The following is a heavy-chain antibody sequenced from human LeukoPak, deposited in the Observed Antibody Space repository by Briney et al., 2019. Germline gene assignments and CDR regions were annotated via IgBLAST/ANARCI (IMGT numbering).Heavy chain of an antibody. CDR3: ATGAAGYYYYGMDV. CDR1: GYTLTELS. V-gene: IGHV1-24*01. CDR2: FDPEDGET. D-gene: IGHD6-13*01. Sequence: ASVKVSCKVSGYTLTELSMHWVRQAPGKGLEWMGGFDPEDGETIYAQKFQGRVTMTEDTSTDTAYMELSSLRPEDTAVYYCATGAAGYYYYGMDVWGQGTTVTVSS. J-gene: IGHJ6*02.